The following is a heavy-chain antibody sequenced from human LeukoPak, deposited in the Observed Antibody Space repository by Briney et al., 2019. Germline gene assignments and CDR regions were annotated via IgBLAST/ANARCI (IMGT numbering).Heavy chain of an antibody. D-gene: IGHD1-14*01. V-gene: IGHV1-8*03. J-gene: IGHJ4*02. Sequence: GASVKVSCKASGYTFTSYDINWVRQATGQGLEWMGWMNPNSGNTGYAQKFQGRVTITRNTSISTAYMELSSLRSEDTAVYYCARDGWHDGNLRYFDYWGQGTLVTVSS. CDR2: MNPNSGNT. CDR3: ARDGWHDGNLRYFDY. CDR1: GYTFTSYD.